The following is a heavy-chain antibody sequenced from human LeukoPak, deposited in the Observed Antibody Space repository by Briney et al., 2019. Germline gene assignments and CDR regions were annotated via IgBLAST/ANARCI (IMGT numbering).Heavy chain of an antibody. CDR2: IKQDGSEK. Sequence: PGGSLRLSCAASGFTFSSYWMSWVRQAPGKGLEWVANIKQDGSEKYYVDSVKGRFTISRDNAKNSLYLQMNSLRAEDTAVYYCARDMQDYDSSGSHYWGQGTLVTVSS. CDR1: GFTFSSYW. J-gene: IGHJ4*02. D-gene: IGHD3-22*01. CDR3: ARDMQDYDSSGSHY. V-gene: IGHV3-7*01.